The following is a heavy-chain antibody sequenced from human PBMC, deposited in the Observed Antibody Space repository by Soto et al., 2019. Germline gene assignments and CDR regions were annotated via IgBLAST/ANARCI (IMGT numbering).Heavy chain of an antibody. CDR1: GYSFSNYS. J-gene: IGHJ6*02. V-gene: IGHV5-51*01. CDR2: MYPGDSQT. Sequence: GESLKISCKTSGYSFSNYSIGWVRQMPGKGLEWVGVMYPGDSQTRYSPSFQGQVTISVDRSISTAYLQWSSLKASDTAMYYCARADTAMGYYGMDVWGHGTTVTSSS. CDR3: ARADTAMGYYGMDV. D-gene: IGHD2-2*01.